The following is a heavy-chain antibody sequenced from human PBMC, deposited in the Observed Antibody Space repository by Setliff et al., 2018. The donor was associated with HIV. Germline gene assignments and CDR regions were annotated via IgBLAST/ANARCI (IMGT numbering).Heavy chain of an antibody. CDR3: AREGYCGGDCSRGVGDY. Sequence: GASVKVSCKASGYTFTSYGISWVRQAPGQGLEWMGWISAYNGNTNYAQKLQGRVTMATDTSTSTAYMELRSLRSDDTAVYYCAREGYCGGDCSRGVGDYWGQGTLVTVSS. CDR1: GYTFTSYG. V-gene: IGHV1-18*01. J-gene: IGHJ4*02. D-gene: IGHD2-21*02. CDR2: ISAYNGNT.